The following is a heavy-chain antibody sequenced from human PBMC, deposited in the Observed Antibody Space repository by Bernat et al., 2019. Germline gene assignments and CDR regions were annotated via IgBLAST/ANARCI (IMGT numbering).Heavy chain of an antibody. V-gene: IGHV3-30*18. CDR3: AKEHSPPASD. Sequence: QVQLVESGGGVVQPGRYLRLSCAASGFGFSNYGMHWVRPAPRQGLEWVAVITSDGSHKYYADTVKGRFTNSRDNSKNTLSLQMDSLRGEDTAVYYCAKEHSPPASDWGQGTLVTVSS. CDR2: ITSDGSHK. CDR1: GFGFSNYG. D-gene: IGHD2-15*01. J-gene: IGHJ4*02.